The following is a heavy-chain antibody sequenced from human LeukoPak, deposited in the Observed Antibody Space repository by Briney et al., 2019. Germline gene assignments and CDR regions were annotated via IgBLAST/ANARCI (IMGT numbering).Heavy chain of an antibody. D-gene: IGHD3-22*01. CDR2: ISYDGSNK. J-gene: IGHJ4*02. CDR1: GFTFSSYG. CDR3: AKDGYDSSGSLDY. Sequence: PGRSLRLSCAASGFTFSSYGMHWVRQAPGKGLEWVAVISYDGSNKYYADSVKGRFTISRDNSKNMLYLQMNSLRAEDTAVYYCAKDGYDSSGSLDYWGQGTLVTVSS. V-gene: IGHV3-30*18.